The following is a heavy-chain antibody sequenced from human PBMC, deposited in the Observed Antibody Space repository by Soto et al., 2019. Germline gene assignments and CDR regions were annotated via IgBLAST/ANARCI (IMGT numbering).Heavy chain of an antibody. Sequence: QVQLVQSGAEVKKPGSSVKVSCKASGGTFSNYAITWVRQAPGQGLEWMGGVIPMFGTPNYAHKFQDRVTITADESTTTAYMDLSSLRSEDTAVYYCAIMYSGGWGGDLGYWGQGTLVTVSS. V-gene: IGHV1-69*12. CDR3: AIMYSGGWGGDLGY. D-gene: IGHD6-19*01. CDR1: GGTFSNYA. J-gene: IGHJ4*02. CDR2: VIPMFGTP.